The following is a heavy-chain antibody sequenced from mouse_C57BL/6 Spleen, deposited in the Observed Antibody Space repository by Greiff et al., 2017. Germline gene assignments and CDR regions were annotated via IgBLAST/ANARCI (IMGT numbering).Heavy chain of an antibody. V-gene: IGHV10-3*01. Sequence: EVQLQESGGGLVQPKGSLKLSCAASGFTFNTYAMHWVRQAPGKGLEWVARIRSKSSNYATYYADSVKGRFTISRDDSQSMLYLQMNNLKTEDTAMYYCVRDGSTMVTDWYFDVWGTGTTVTVSS. D-gene: IGHD2-2*01. CDR3: VRDGSTMVTDWYFDV. CDR2: IRSKSSNYAT. CDR1: GFTFNTYA. J-gene: IGHJ1*03.